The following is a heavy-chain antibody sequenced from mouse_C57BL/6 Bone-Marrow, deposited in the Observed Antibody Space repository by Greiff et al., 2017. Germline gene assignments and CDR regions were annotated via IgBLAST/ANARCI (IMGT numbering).Heavy chain of an antibody. CDR2: IHPNSGST. Sequence: QVQLQQPGAELVKPGASVKLSCKASGYTFTSYWMHWVKQRPGQGLEWIGMIHPNSGSTNYNEKFKSKATLTVDKSSSTAYMQLSSLTSEDSAVYYWARVEIYEGYFDVWGTGTTVTVSS. J-gene: IGHJ1*03. D-gene: IGHD2-3*01. CDR3: ARVEIYEGYFDV. V-gene: IGHV1-64*01. CDR1: GYTFTSYW.